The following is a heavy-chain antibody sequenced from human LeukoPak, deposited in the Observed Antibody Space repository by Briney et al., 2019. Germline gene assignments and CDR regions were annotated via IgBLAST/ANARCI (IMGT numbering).Heavy chain of an antibody. V-gene: IGHV4-34*01. CDR3: ARIRYFDWPPQDY. CDR2: INHSGST. CDR1: GGSFRGYY. J-gene: IGHJ4*02. D-gene: IGHD3-9*01. Sequence: SETLSLTCAVYGGSFRGYYWGWIRQPPGKGLEWIGEINHSGSTNYNPSLKSRVTISVDTSKNQFSLKLSSVTAADTAVYYCARIRYFDWPPQDYWGQGTLVTVSS.